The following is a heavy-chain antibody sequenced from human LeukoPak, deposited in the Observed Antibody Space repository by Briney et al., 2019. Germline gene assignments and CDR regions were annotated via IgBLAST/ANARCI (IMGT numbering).Heavy chain of an antibody. V-gene: IGHV3-21*01. J-gene: IGHJ4*02. CDR1: GFTFSSYS. CDR3: ARVEAAAVHLNC. D-gene: IGHD6-13*01. Sequence: GGSLRLSCAASGFTFSSYSMNWVRQAPGKGLEWVSSISIRNSYIYYADSVKGRFTISRDNAKNSLYLQMNSLRAEDTAVYYCARVEAAAVHLNCWGQGTLVTVSS. CDR2: ISIRNSYI.